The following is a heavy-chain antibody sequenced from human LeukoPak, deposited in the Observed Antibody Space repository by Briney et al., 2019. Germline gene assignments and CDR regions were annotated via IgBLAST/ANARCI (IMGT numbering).Heavy chain of an antibody. D-gene: IGHD3-16*01. CDR3: ARQGGQGVMVDY. J-gene: IGHJ4*02. V-gene: IGHV4-39*01. CDR1: GFTFSDYY. Sequence: GSLRLSCAASGFTFSDYYMSWIRQAPGKGLEWIGSIYYSGSTYYNPSLKSRVTISVDTSKNQFSLKLSSVTAADTAVYYCARQGGQGVMVDYWGQGTLVTVSS. CDR2: IYYSGST.